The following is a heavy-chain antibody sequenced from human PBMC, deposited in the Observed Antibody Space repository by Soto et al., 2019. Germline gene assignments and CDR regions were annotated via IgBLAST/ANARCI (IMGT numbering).Heavy chain of an antibody. CDR1: VFTFISYF. CDR3: AREILDAFDV. J-gene: IGHJ3*01. Sequence: GWSLRLSCASSVFTFISYFMSWVRQAPGKGLEWVSSISGAGSYIYYADSVKGRLTISRDNAKNSLYLQIYSLRAEDTAVYFCAREILDAFDVWGQGTMVTVSS. CDR2: ISGAGSYI. V-gene: IGHV3-21*01.